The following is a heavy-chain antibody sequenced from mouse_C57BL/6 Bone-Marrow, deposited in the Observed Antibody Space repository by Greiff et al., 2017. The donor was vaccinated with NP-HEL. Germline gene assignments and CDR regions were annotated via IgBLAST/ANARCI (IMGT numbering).Heavy chain of an antibody. Sequence: EVQLQQSGPELVKPGASVKMSCKASGYTFTSYVMHWVKQKPGQGLEWIGYIYPYNDGTKYNEKFKGKATLTSDNSSSTAYMELSSLTSEDSAVYYCASIYYYGSSLYWYFDVWGTGTTVTVSS. D-gene: IGHD1-1*01. CDR1: GYTFTSYV. J-gene: IGHJ1*03. CDR2: IYPYNDGT. V-gene: IGHV1-14*01. CDR3: ASIYYYGSSLYWYFDV.